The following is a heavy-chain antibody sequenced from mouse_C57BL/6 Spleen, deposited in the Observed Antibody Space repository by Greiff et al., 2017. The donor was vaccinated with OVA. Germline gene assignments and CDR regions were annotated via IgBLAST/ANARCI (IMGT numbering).Heavy chain of an antibody. CDR2: IWGDGST. J-gene: IGHJ4*01. Sequence: VQLQESGPGLVAPSQSLSITCTVSGFSLTSYGVSWVRQPPGKGLEWLGVIWGDGSTNYHSALISRLSISKDNSKSQVFLKLNSLQTDDTATYYGAKKEGNYDYDDGYAMDYWGKGTSVTVSA. D-gene: IGHD2-4*01. CDR1: GFSLTSYG. CDR3: AKKEGNYDYDDGYAMDY. V-gene: IGHV2-3*01.